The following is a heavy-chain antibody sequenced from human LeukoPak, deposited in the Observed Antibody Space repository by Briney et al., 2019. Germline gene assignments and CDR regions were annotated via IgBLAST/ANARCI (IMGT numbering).Heavy chain of an antibody. D-gene: IGHD3-10*01. V-gene: IGHV4-4*07. J-gene: IGHJ4*02. Sequence: MPSETLSLTCTVSGGSIRSYYWSWIRLPAGKGREWVGLIYNDEKTNYNPSLRSRLTMSVDTSKNQFSLKVRSVTAADTAVYFCARVESGYGSLYFDHWGQGTPVTVSS. CDR3: ARVESGYGSLYFDH. CDR2: IYNDEKT. CDR1: GGSIRSYY.